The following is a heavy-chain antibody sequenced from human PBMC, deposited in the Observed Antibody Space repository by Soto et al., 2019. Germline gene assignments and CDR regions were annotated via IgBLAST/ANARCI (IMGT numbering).Heavy chain of an antibody. V-gene: IGHV4-4*02. J-gene: IGHJ4*02. Sequence: QVHLQESGPGQVKPSGTLSLTCAVSGASVSNSNWWSWVRQSPEKGLEWIGEIYHGGDTNYNPSLKSRVTISVGESKNQFSLKLTSVTAADTAMYYCARAPSCSSASCYAFDSWGQGTLVTVSS. CDR2: IYHGGDT. D-gene: IGHD2-2*01. CDR3: ARAPSCSSASCYAFDS. CDR1: GASVSNSNW.